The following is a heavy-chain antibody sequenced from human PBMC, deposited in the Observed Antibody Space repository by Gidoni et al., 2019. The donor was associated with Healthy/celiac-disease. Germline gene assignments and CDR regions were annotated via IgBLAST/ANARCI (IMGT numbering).Heavy chain of an antibody. CDR1: GGSFSGYY. Sequence: QVQLQQWGAGLLKPSETLSLTCAGYGGSFSGYYWGWIRQPPGKGLEWIGEINHSGSTNYNPSLKSRVTISVDTSKNQFSLKLSSVTAADTAVYYCARGRSSRYSYGYPYYFDYWGQGTLVTVSS. D-gene: IGHD5-18*01. CDR3: ARGRSSRYSYGYPYYFDY. V-gene: IGHV4-34*01. J-gene: IGHJ4*02. CDR2: INHSGST.